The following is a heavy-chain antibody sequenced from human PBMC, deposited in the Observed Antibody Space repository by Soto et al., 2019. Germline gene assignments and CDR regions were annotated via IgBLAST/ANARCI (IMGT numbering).Heavy chain of an antibody. J-gene: IGHJ4*02. Sequence: PGGALRLSGAASGLTVSSSYMSWVRQALGKGLQWVSVIYIAGSTYYANCVNGRFTISIDISTNMVYLQMSSLTDEDTAVYYCPSARAPEYSSAIFFDIWGPGALVTVS. V-gene: IGHV3-53*01. CDR1: GLTVSSSY. D-gene: IGHD5-18*01. CDR2: IYIAGST. CDR3: PSARAPEYSSAIFFDI.